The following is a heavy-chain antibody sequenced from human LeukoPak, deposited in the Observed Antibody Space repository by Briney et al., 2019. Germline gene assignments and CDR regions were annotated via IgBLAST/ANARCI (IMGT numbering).Heavy chain of an antibody. CDR1: GFTFSSYG. V-gene: IGHV3-30*18. D-gene: IGHD6-19*01. Sequence: HSGGSLRLSCAASGFTFSSYGMHWVRQAPGKGLEWVAVISYDGGNKYYADSVKGRFTISRDNSKNTLYLQMNSLRAEDTAVYYCAKAIYSSGWYGTVYWGQGTLVTVSS. CDR3: AKAIYSSGWYGTVY. CDR2: ISYDGGNK. J-gene: IGHJ4*02.